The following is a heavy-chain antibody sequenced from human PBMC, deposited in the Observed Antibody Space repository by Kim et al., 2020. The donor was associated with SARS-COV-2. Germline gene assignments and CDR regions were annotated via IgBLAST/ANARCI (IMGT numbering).Heavy chain of an antibody. CDR2: IYHSGST. CDR3: ATADGGSLVY. D-gene: IGHD1-26*01. V-gene: IGHV4-4*02. CDR1: GGSISSSGW. J-gene: IGHJ4*02. Sequence: SETLSLTCAVSGGSISSSGWWTWVRQPSGKGLEWIGEIYHSGSTSYNPSLKSRVTISLDKSKNQFSLKLSSVTAADTAVYYCATADGGSLVYWGQGTLITVSS.